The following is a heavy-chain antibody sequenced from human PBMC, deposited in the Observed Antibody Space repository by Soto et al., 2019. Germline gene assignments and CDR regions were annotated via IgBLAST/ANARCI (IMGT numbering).Heavy chain of an antibody. CDR3: ARSIAAAGTGWFDP. D-gene: IGHD6-13*01. Sequence: QLQLQESGPGLVKPSETLSLTCTVSGGSISSSSYYWGWIRQPPGKGLEWIGSIYYSGSTYYNPSLKMRITISVDTSKNQCSLKLSSVTAADTAVYYCARSIAAAGTGWFDPWGQGTLVTVSS. V-gene: IGHV4-39*01. J-gene: IGHJ5*02. CDR1: GGSISSSSYY. CDR2: IYYSGST.